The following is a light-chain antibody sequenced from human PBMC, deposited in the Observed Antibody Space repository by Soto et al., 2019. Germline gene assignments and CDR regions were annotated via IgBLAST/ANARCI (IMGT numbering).Light chain of an antibody. CDR1: QGISIC. Sequence: DIHMTQSPYSVSASVGDRVTITCRAIQGISICLAWYQQKPGRASKLLIYTISSLQSGVPSRFSGSGSTTAFTLIISSQQPEDFATYYWQQANSFPITFGGGTKVEIK. CDR2: TIS. V-gene: IGKV1-12*01. CDR3: QQANSFPIT. J-gene: IGKJ4*01.